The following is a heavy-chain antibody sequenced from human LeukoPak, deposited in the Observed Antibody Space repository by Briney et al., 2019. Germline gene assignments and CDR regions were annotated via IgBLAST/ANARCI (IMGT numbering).Heavy chain of an antibody. CDR3: ARDILMRGSYYFDY. D-gene: IGHD3-10*01. V-gene: IGHV3-66*01. J-gene: IGHJ4*02. Sequence: GGSLRLSCAASGFTVSSNYMSWVRQAPGKGLEWVSVIYSGGSTYYADSVKGRFTISRDNSKNTLYLQMNSLRAEDTAVYYCARDILMRGSYYFDYWGQGTLVTVSS. CDR1: GFTVSSNY. CDR2: IYSGGST.